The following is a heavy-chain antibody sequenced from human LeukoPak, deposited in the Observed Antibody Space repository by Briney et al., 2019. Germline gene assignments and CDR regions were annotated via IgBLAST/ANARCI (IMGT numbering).Heavy chain of an antibody. V-gene: IGHV4-59*01. CDR3: ARDYGGKFDC. Sequence: SETLSLTCTVSGGSIRNFYWSWIRQTPGKGLEWIGYVYNSGTNYNPSLKSRVTISMDMSKNQFSLNLNSVTAADTAVYYCARDYGGKFDCWGQGTLVTVSS. CDR2: VYNSGT. CDR1: GGSIRNFY. J-gene: IGHJ4*02. D-gene: IGHD4-23*01.